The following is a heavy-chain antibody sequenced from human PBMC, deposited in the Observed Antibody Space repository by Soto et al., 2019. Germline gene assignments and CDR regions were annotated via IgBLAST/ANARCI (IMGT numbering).Heavy chain of an antibody. CDR2: MNPNSGNT. Sequence: QVPLVQSGAEVKKPGASVKVSCKASGYTFTSYDINWVRPATGQGLELMGWMNPNSGNTGYAQKFQGRVTMTRSTSISTAYMELSSLGSEDTAVYYCVVPAYDYWGQGPLVTVSS. D-gene: IGHD2-2*01. J-gene: IGHJ4*02. V-gene: IGHV1-8*01. CDR3: VVPAYDY. CDR1: GYTFTSYD.